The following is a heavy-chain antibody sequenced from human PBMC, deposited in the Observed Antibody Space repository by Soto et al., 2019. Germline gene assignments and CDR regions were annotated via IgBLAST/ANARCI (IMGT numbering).Heavy chain of an antibody. V-gene: IGHV4-39*01. D-gene: IGHD3-10*01. CDR2: IYYSGST. Sequence: LQLQESGPGLVKPSETLSLTCTVSDGSISSSSYYWGWIRKPPGKGLEWIGRIYYSGSTYYNPSLKSRVTISVDPSKNQFSLKLSSVTAADTAVYYSATLWGQDWGQGTLVTVSS. CDR1: DGSISSSSYY. CDR3: ATLWGQD. J-gene: IGHJ4*02.